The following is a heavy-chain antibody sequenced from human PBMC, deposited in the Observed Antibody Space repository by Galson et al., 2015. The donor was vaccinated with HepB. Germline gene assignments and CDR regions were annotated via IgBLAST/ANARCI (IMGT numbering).Heavy chain of an antibody. Sequence: SLRLSCAASGFTFSSYSMNWVRQAPGKGLEWVSSISSSSSYIYYADSVKGRFTISRDNAKNSLYLQMNSLRAEDTAVYYCASNPHPGYYDILTANPDEPHWYFDLWGRGTLVTVSS. CDR2: ISSSSSYI. J-gene: IGHJ2*01. D-gene: IGHD3-9*01. V-gene: IGHV3-21*01. CDR1: GFTFSSYS. CDR3: ASNPHPGYYDILTANPDEPHWYFDL.